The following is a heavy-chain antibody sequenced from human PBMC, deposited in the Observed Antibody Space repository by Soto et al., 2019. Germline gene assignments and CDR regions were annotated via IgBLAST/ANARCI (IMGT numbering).Heavy chain of an antibody. D-gene: IGHD2-8*01. CDR3: ARQGSNGAYYYYGMDV. Sequence: GESLKISCKGSGYRFSSYWIAWVRQVPGKGLEWMGIIYPGDSDTRYSPSFQGQVTMSVDKSNSTAYLHWSGLKASDTAMYFCARQGSNGAYYYYGMDVWGQGTTVTVSS. CDR2: IYPGDSDT. J-gene: IGHJ6*02. CDR1: GYRFSSYW. V-gene: IGHV5-51*01.